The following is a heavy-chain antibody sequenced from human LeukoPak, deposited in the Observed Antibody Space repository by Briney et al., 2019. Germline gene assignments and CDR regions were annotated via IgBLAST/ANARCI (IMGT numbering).Heavy chain of an antibody. CDR1: GVSISTYY. CDR3: AGSRYFYDSGGRNWYFDL. V-gene: IGHV4-59*01. CDR2: IYYSGST. J-gene: IGHJ2*01. D-gene: IGHD3-22*01. Sequence: SETLSLTCTVSGVSISTYYWSWIRQPPGKGLEWIGHIYYSGSTNYNPSLKSRVTISVDTSKNHFPLRLSSVTAADTAVYYCAGSRYFYDSGGRNWYFDLWGRATLVTVSS.